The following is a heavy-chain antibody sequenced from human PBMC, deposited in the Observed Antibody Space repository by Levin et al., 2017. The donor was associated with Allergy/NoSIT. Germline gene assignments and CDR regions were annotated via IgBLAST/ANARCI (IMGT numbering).Heavy chain of an antibody. CDR2: ISGGGDNT. CDR3: AKAGRVGDRNHYHFDY. Sequence: GGSLRLSCAASGFTFSTYGMNWVRQAPGRGLEWVSSISGGGDNTYYADSVKGRFTISRDNSKNTLYVQMNSLRADDTAVYYCAKAGRVGDRNHYHFDYWGQGTLATVSS. D-gene: IGHD2-21*02. V-gene: IGHV3-23*01. J-gene: IGHJ4*02. CDR1: GFTFSTYG.